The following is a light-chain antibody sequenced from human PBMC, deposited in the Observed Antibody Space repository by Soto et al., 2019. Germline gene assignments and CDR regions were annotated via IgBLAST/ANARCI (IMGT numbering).Light chain of an antibody. Sequence: DIQMTQSPSSLSASVGDRVTITCRASQSMRSYLNWYQHKPGKAPKLLIYGAFSMQSGVRSRFRGSESGTDFTLTISSLQPEDSATYYCQPTHSAPWTFGQGTKVEIK. CDR2: GAF. CDR1: QSMRSY. J-gene: IGKJ1*01. V-gene: IGKV1-39*01. CDR3: QPTHSAPWT.